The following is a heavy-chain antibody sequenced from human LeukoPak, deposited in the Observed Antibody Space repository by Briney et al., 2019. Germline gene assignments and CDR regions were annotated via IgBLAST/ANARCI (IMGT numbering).Heavy chain of an antibody. CDR3: ASGATIGVRKYFDY. J-gene: IGHJ4*02. CDR1: GLTVSSNY. D-gene: IGHD4/OR15-4a*01. Sequence: PGGSLRLSCAASGLTVSSNYMSWVRRAPGRGLERVSIIYTDGTTYYADSVKGRFTISRDSSKNTVFLQMNSLRAEDTALYYCASGATIGVRKYFDYWGQGTLVTVSS. V-gene: IGHV3-53*01. CDR2: IYTDGTT.